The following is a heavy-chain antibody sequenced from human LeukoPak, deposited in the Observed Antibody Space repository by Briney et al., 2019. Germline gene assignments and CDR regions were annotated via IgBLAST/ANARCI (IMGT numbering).Heavy chain of an antibody. V-gene: IGHV4-34*01. CDR3: ATFRWGVGFEY. CDR2: IHHSGST. J-gene: IGHJ4*02. D-gene: IGHD3-16*01. Sequence: SETLSLTCAAYGGSFSGSFSDYYWTCIRQTPGKGLKWIGEIHHSGSTNYNPSLKSRVTISVDTSKNQFSLKLNSLTAADTAVYYCATFRWGVGFEYWGQGTLATVSS. CDR1: GGSFSGSFSDYY.